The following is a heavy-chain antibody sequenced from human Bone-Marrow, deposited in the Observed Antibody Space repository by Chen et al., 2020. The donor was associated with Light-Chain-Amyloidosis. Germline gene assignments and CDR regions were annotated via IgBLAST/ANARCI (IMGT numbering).Heavy chain of an antibody. CDR1: GFTFSSYA. J-gene: IGHJ4*02. Sequence: EVQLVESGGGLVQPGGSLRLSCAASGFTFSSYAMSWVRQAPGKGLEWVSAISGSGGSTYYADSVKGRFPISRDKSKNPLYLQMNSLRAEDTAVYYCAKDLGGELGGFDYWGQGTLVTVSS. D-gene: IGHD7-27*01. CDR3: AKDLGGELGGFDY. V-gene: IGHV3-23*04. CDR2: ISGSGGST.